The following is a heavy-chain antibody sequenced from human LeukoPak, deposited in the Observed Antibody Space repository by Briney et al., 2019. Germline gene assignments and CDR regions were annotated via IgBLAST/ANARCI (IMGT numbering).Heavy chain of an antibody. V-gene: IGHV1-2*06. Sequence: ASVTVSCTASGGTFSSYAISWVRQAPGQGLEWMGRINPNSGGTNYAQKFQGRVTMTRDTSISTAYMELSRLRSDDTAVYYCARRVGYCSSTSCCNWFDPWGQGTLVTVSS. CDR2: INPNSGGT. CDR3: ARRVGYCSSTSCCNWFDP. CDR1: GGTFSSYA. D-gene: IGHD2-2*01. J-gene: IGHJ5*02.